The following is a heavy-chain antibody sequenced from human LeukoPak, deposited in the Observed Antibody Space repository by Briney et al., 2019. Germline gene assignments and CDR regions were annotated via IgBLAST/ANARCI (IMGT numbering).Heavy chain of an antibody. Sequence: GSLRLSFAASGFPFSNAWMSWVRPAPGKGLEWVGRIKSKTDGGTTDYAAPVKGRFTISRDDSKNTLYLQMNSLKTEDTAVYYCTTDSSLLWFGELRYYYYYGMDVWGKGTTVTVSS. D-gene: IGHD3-10*01. CDR2: IKSKTDGGTT. CDR1: GFPFSNAW. J-gene: IGHJ6*04. CDR3: TTDSSLLWFGELRYYYYYGMDV. V-gene: IGHV3-15*01.